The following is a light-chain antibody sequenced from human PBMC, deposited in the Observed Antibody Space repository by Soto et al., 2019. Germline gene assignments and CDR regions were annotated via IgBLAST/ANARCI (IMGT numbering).Light chain of an antibody. CDR1: QSVSSY. Sequence: ENVLTQSPATLSLSPGDRATISCRASQSVSSYLAWYQQKPGQAPRLLIYDASKRATGTPARFSGTGSGTDFSLTISSLEPEDFAFYFCQQRSDWPPTFGQGTRLEIK. V-gene: IGKV3-11*01. CDR2: DAS. J-gene: IGKJ5*01. CDR3: QQRSDWPPT.